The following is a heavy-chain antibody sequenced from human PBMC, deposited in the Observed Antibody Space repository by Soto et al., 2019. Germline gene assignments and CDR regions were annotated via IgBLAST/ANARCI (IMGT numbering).Heavy chain of an antibody. CDR3: ARSTGYCSNGVCSVFDY. CDR1: GYSIRSDYY. Sequence: PSETLYLTCTVSGYSIRSDYYWGWIRQPPGKELEWIGNIFHSGSTYYNPSLKSRVTISVDTSKNQFSLKMTSVTATDTAVYYCARSTGYCSNGVCSVFDYWGQGTLVTVSS. J-gene: IGHJ4*02. V-gene: IGHV4-38-2*02. CDR2: IFHSGST. D-gene: IGHD2-8*01.